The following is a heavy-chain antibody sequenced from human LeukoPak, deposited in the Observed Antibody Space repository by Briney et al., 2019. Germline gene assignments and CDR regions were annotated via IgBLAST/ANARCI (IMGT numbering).Heavy chain of an antibody. CDR2: IKQDGSEK. CDR1: GGSISSSSYY. Sequence: ETLSLTCTVSGGSISSSSYYWGWIRQPPGKGLEWVANIKQDGSEKYYVDSVKGRFTISRDNAKNSLYLQMNSLKTEDTAVYYCTTLSVTAIKYWGQGTLVTVSS. V-gene: IGHV3-7*03. J-gene: IGHJ4*02. D-gene: IGHD2-21*02. CDR3: TTLSVTAIKY.